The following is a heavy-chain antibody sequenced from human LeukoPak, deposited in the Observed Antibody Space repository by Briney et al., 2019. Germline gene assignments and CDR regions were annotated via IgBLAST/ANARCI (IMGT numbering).Heavy chain of an antibody. Sequence: SETLSLTCAVYGGSFSGYYWSWIRQPPGKGLEWIGEVNHSGSTNYNPSLKSRVTISVDTSKNQFSLKLSSVTAADTAVYYCARGRPLYDSSGLPDAFDIWGQGTMVTVSS. CDR2: VNHSGST. D-gene: IGHD3-22*01. J-gene: IGHJ3*02. CDR3: ARGRPLYDSSGLPDAFDI. CDR1: GGSFSGYY. V-gene: IGHV4-34*01.